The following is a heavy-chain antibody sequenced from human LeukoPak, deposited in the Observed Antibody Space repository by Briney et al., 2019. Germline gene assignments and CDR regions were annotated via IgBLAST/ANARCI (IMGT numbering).Heavy chain of an antibody. CDR1: GYRFTSYW. V-gene: IGHV5-51*01. CDR2: IYPGDSDT. D-gene: IGHD3-3*01. J-gene: IGHJ6*03. Sequence: GEXLKISCKGSGYRFTSYWIGWVRRMPGKGLEWMGIIYPGDSDTRYSPSFQGQVTISAHKSISTPYLQWSSLEASDTAMYYCARRSYDFWSGYYYYMDVWGKGTTVTVSS. CDR3: ARRSYDFWSGYYYYMDV.